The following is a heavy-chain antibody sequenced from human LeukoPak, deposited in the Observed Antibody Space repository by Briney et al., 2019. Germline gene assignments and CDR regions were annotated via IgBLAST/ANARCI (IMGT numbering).Heavy chain of an antibody. D-gene: IGHD2-2*01. CDR1: GFTFSSYS. J-gene: IGHJ6*03. V-gene: IGHV3-21*04. CDR3: AKGAVPAALYYYYYMDV. Sequence: GGSLRLSCAASGFTFSSYSMNWVRQAPGKGLEWVSSISSSSSYIYYADSVKGRFTISRDNAKNSLYLQMNSLRAEDTAVYYCAKGAVPAALYYYYYMDVWGKGTTVTVSS. CDR2: ISSSSSYI.